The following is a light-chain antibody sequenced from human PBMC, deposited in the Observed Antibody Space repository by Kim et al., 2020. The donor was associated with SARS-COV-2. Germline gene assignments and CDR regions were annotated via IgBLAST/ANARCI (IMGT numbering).Light chain of an antibody. J-gene: IGLJ1*01. CDR1: SSDVGGYNY. CDR2: EVS. V-gene: IGLV2-8*01. Sequence: QSALTQPPSASGSPGQSVTISCTGTSSDVGGYNYVSWYQQHPGKAPKLMIYEVSKRPSGVPDRFSGSKSGNMASLTVSGLQAEDEADYYCNSYAGSNNEVFGTGTKVTVL. CDR3: NSYAGSNNEV.